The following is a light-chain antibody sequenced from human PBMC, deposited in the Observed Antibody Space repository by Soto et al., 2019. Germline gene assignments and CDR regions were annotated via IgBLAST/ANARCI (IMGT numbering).Light chain of an antibody. V-gene: IGKV3-11*01. CDR1: QSISTY. CDR3: QQYSDSPPT. J-gene: IGKJ1*01. Sequence: EIVLTQSPATLSLSPGERATLSCRASQSISTYLAWYQQKPGQAPRLLIYDASNRAPGIPARISGRGSGTDFTLTISSLEPEDFAIYYCQQYSDSPPTFGQGTKVEIK. CDR2: DAS.